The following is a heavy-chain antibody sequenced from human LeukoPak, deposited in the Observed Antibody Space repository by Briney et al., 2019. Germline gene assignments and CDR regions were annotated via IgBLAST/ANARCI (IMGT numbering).Heavy chain of an antibody. CDR2: ISGSGEST. V-gene: IGHV3-23*01. Sequence: GGSLRLSCAASGFAFSNFDMSWVRQAPGKGPEWVSAISGSGESTFYAESVKGRFTISRDNSKNTLYLQMNGLRGEDTAIYYCAKRGSYFGGFDYWGQGTLLTVPS. CDR3: AKRGSYFGGFDY. CDR1: GFAFSNFD. D-gene: IGHD3-10*01. J-gene: IGHJ4*02.